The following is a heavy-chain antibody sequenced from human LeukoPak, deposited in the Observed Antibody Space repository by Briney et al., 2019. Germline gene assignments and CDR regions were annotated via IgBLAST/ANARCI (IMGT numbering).Heavy chain of an antibody. CDR2: IYTSGST. CDR3: ARPRGSLRYFDH. Sequence: PSQTLSLTCTVSGGSISSGSYYWSWIRQPAGKGLEWIGRIYTSGSTNYNPSLKSRVTISVDTSKNQFSLKLSSVTAADTAVYYCARPRGSLRYFDHWGQGTLVTVSS. D-gene: IGHD3-9*01. CDR1: GGSISSGSYY. V-gene: IGHV4-61*02. J-gene: IGHJ4*02.